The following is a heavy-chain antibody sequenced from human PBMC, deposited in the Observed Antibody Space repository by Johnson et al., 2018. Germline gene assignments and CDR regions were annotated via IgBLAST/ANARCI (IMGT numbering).Heavy chain of an antibody. CDR2: TSRDEGIK. CDR3: ATGAISGVIYREFFQH. V-gene: IGHV3-30*03. Sequence: VQLVESGGGVVQXGGSLRLSCSASGFSFSNHVMHWVRQAPGKGLEWVAVTSRDEGIKYYADSVKGRFTISRDNSKGTLYLQINSLRAEDTAVYYCATGAISGVIYREFFQHWGQGTLVTVSS. CDR1: GFSFSNHV. J-gene: IGHJ1*01. D-gene: IGHD3-10*01.